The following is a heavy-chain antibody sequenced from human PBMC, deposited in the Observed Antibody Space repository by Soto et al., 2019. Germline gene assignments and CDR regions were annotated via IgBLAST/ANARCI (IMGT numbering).Heavy chain of an antibody. CDR2: IYYSGST. J-gene: IGHJ5*02. CDR1: GGSISSGGYY. CDR3: ARDMRSYCGGDCYSSWFDP. D-gene: IGHD2-21*02. V-gene: IGHV4-31*03. Sequence: PSETLSLTCTVSGGSISSGGYYWSWIRQHPGKGLEWIGYIYYSGSTYYNPSLKSRVTISVDTSKNQFSLKLSSVTAADTAVYYCARDMRSYCGGDCYSSWFDPWGQRTLVTVSS.